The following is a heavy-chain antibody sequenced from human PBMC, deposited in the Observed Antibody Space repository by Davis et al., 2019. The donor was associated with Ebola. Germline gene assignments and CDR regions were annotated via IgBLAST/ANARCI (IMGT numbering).Heavy chain of an antibody. Sequence: GGSLRLSCAASGFTFSSYAMSWVRQAPGKGLEWVSAISGSGGSTHYADSVKGRFTISRDNSKNTLHLQMNSLRVEDTAIYYCAKDTSNVWFDVWGQGTMVTVSS. CDR3: AKDTSNVWFDV. D-gene: IGHD1-26*01. CDR2: ISGSGGST. V-gene: IGHV3-23*01. J-gene: IGHJ3*01. CDR1: GFTFSSYA.